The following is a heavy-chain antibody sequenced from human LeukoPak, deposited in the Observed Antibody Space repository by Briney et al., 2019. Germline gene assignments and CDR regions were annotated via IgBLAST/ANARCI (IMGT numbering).Heavy chain of an antibody. J-gene: IGHJ4*02. CDR1: GGSINSYY. CDR3: ARRPYYDILTGYYPTPYYSDY. Sequence: SETLSLTCSVSGGSINSYYWSWIRQPPGKGLEWIGSIYYSGSTYYNPSLKSRVTISVDTSKNQFSLKLSSVTAADTAVYYCARRPYYDILTGYYPTPYYSDYWGQGTLVTVSS. CDR2: IYYSGST. V-gene: IGHV4-59*05. D-gene: IGHD3-9*01.